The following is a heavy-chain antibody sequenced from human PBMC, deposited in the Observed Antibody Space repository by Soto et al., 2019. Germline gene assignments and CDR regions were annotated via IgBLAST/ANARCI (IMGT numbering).Heavy chain of an antibody. CDR1: GFTFSGSA. Sequence: GGSLRLSCAASGFTFSGSAMHWVRQASGKGLEWVGRIRSKANSYATAYAASVKGRFTISRDDSKNTAYLQMNSLKTEDTAVYYCTRGGNRWFGEFYYMDVWGKGTTVTVSS. CDR2: IRSKANSYAT. V-gene: IGHV3-73*01. D-gene: IGHD3-10*01. CDR3: TRGGNRWFGEFYYMDV. J-gene: IGHJ6*03.